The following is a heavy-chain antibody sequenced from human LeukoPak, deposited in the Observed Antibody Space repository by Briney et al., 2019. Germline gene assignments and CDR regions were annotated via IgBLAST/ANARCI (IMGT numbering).Heavy chain of an antibody. CDR3: ARDLEVYYDFWSGYSYGMDV. Sequence: GGSLRLSRAASGFTFSSYWMSWVRQAPGKGLEWVANIKQDGSEKYYVDSVKGRFTISRDNAKNSLYLQMNSLRAEDTAVYYCARDLEVYYDFWSGYSYGMDVWGQGTTVTVSS. J-gene: IGHJ6*02. CDR1: GFTFSSYW. D-gene: IGHD3-3*01. CDR2: IKQDGSEK. V-gene: IGHV3-7*01.